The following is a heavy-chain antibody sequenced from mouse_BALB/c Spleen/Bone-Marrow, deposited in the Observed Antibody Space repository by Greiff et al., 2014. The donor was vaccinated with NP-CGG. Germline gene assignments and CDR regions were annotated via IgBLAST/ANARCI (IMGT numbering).Heavy chain of an antibody. Sequence: VRISCKASGYTFTSYYIHWVKQRPGQGLEWIGWIYPGNVNTKYNEKFKGKATLTAAKSSSTAYMQLSRLTAEDSAVYFCARSLSRYAMDYWGQGTSGNVSA. CDR3: ARSLSRYAMDY. J-gene: IGHJ4*01. CDR2: IYPGNVNT. CDR1: GYTFTSYY. D-gene: IGHD6-2*01. V-gene: IGHV1S56*01.